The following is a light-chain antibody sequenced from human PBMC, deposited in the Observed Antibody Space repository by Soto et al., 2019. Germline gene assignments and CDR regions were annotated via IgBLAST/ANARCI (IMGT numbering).Light chain of an antibody. V-gene: IGLV1-40*01. CDR3: AAWDDSLRGPV. CDR2: GNR. J-gene: IGLJ2*01. Sequence: QSVLTQPPSVSGAPGQRGTLSCTGNSSNLGAGYDVHWYQQLPGAAPKLVIFGNRNRPSGVPERFSGSKSGTSASLAITGLQAEDEADYYCAAWDDSLRGPVFGGGTKLTVL. CDR1: SSNLGAGYD.